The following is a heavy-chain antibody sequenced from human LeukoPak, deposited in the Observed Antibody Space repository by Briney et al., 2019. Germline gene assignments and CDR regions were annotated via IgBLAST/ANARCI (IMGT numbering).Heavy chain of an antibody. V-gene: IGHV1-24*01. CDR2: FDPEDGET. Sequence: GASVKVSCRVSGYTLTELSMHWVRQAPGKGLEWMEGFDPEDGETIYAQKFQGRVTMTEDTSTDTAYMELSSLRSEDTAVYYCAREGDQGYSSSWYLFDYWGQGTLVTVSS. J-gene: IGHJ4*02. D-gene: IGHD6-13*01. CDR3: AREGDQGYSSSWYLFDY. CDR1: GYTLTELS.